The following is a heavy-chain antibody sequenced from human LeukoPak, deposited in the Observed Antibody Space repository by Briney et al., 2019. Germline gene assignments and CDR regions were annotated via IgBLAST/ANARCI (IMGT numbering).Heavy chain of an antibody. V-gene: IGHV3-33*01. J-gene: IGHJ3*02. D-gene: IGHD2-2*01. CDR2: ILYDGSNK. CDR3: ARVRSSSHYGAFDI. Sequence: PGRCLRLSCAASGFTFSSYGMHWVRQAPGKGLEWEAVILYDGSNKYYADSVKGRFTISRDNSRNTLYLQMNSLRAEDTAVYYCARVRSSSHYGAFDIWGQGTMVTVSS. CDR1: GFTFSSYG.